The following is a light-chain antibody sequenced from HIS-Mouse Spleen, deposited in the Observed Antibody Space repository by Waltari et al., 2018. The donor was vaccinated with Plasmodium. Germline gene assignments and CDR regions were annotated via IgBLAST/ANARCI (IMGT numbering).Light chain of an antibody. CDR3: GTWDSSLSAGVV. V-gene: IGLV1-51*01. CDR1: IGNNY. Sequence: IGNNYVSWSQQLPGTAPKLLIYDNNKRPSGIPDRFSGSKSGTSATLGITGLQTGDEADYYCGTWDSSLSAGVVFGGGTKLTVL. J-gene: IGLJ2*01. CDR2: DNN.